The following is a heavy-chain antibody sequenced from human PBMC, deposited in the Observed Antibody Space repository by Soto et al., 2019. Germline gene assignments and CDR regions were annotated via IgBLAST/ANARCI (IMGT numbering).Heavy chain of an antibody. V-gene: IGHV3-49*04. J-gene: IGHJ6*02. D-gene: IGHD3-3*01. CDR1: GFTFGDYA. CDR2: IRSKAYGGTT. Sequence: SLRLSCTASGFTFGDYAMSWVRQAPGKGLEWVGFIRSKAYGGTTEYAASVKGRFTISRDDSKSIAYLQMDSLKTEDTAVYYCTRNRYDFWSGYPLYGMDVWGQGTTATVSS. CDR3: TRNRYDFWSGYPLYGMDV.